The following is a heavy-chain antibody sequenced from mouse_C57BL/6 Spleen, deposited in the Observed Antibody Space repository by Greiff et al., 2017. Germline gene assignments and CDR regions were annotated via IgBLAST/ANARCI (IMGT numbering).Heavy chain of an antibody. V-gene: IGHV1-53*01. D-gene: IGHD1-1*01. J-gene: IGHJ3*01. CDR1: GYTFTSYW. CDR3: AGSNCCGSSLPWFGC. CDR2: INPSNGGT. Sequence: VQLQQPGTELVKPGASVKLSCKASGYTFTSYWMHWVKQRPGQGLEWIGNINPSNGGTNYNEKFKSKATLTVNKTSSTAYMRLSRRTSEDSAVYYCAGSNCCGSSLPWFGCCGQGTIVTVSA.